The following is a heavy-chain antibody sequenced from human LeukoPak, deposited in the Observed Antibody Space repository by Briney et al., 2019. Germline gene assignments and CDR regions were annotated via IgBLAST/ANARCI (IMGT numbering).Heavy chain of an antibody. V-gene: IGHV3-48*03. J-gene: IGHJ4*02. Sequence: GGSLRLSCAASGFTFSSYEMNWVRQAPGKGLEWVSYISSSGSTIYYADSVKGRFTISRDNAKNSLYLQMNSLRAEDTALYYCAKGFNSGSLDYWGQGTLVTVSS. D-gene: IGHD1-26*01. CDR3: AKGFNSGSLDY. CDR1: GFTFSSYE. CDR2: ISSSGSTI.